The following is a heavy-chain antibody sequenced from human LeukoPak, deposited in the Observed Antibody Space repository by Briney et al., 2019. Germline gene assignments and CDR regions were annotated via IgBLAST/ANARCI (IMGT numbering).Heavy chain of an antibody. CDR2: MNPNSDNT. Sequence: ASVKVSCKASGYTFTSYYMHWVRQAPGQGLEWMGRMNPNSDNTGYAQKFQGRVTMTKNTSISTAYMELTSLRSADTAVYYCVRGLVTRSLEWLMENFYYGMDVWGQGTTVTVSS. CDR1: GYTFTSYY. J-gene: IGHJ6*02. V-gene: IGHV1-8*02. CDR3: VRGLVTRSLEWLMENFYYGMDV. D-gene: IGHD3-3*01.